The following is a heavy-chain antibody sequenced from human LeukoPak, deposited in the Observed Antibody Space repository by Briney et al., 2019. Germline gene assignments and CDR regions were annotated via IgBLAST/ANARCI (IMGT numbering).Heavy chain of an antibody. D-gene: IGHD1-26*01. CDR2: ISGRADTA. Sequence: GGSLRLSCTASGFNFNTYAMAWVRQAPGKGLEWVSSISGRADTAYYADSVKGRFTISRDNSKNTLYLQMNSLRAEDTAVYYCAKPPSYWWELPPVDYWGQGTLVTVSS. CDR1: GFNFNTYA. V-gene: IGHV3-23*01. J-gene: IGHJ4*02. CDR3: AKPPSYWWELPPVDY.